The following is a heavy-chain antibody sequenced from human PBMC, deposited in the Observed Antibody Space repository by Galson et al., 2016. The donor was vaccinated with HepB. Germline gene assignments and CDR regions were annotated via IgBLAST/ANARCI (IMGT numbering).Heavy chain of an antibody. CDR3: AKVATPNRNYENWFDS. Sequence: SLRLSCAASGSTSSNYGMHWVRQAPGKGLEWVANINQDGSEKYYVDSVKGRFTISRDNAKNSLYLQMSSLRAEDTAVYYCAKVATPNRNYENWFDSWGQGTLVTVSS. D-gene: IGHD4-11*01. V-gene: IGHV3-7*01. J-gene: IGHJ5*01. CDR1: GSTSSNYG. CDR2: INQDGSEK.